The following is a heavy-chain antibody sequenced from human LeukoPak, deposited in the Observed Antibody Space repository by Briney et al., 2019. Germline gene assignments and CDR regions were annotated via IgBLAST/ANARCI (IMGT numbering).Heavy chain of an antibody. CDR2: ITTGDGNT. J-gene: IGHJ4*02. Sequence: GGSLRLSCTASGFTFSSYTMTWVRQAPGKGLKWVSTITTGDGNTYYADSVKGRFTVSRDDSKNTLYLQMNSLRAEDTAVYYCAKETGYCSSTSCYAGSLYFDYWGQGTLVTVSS. CDR1: GFTFSSYT. D-gene: IGHD2-2*01. CDR3: AKETGYCSSTSCYAGSLYFDY. V-gene: IGHV3-23*01.